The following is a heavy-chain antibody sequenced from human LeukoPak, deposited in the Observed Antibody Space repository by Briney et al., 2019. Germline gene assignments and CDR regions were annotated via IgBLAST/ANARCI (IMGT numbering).Heavy chain of an antibody. D-gene: IGHD3-22*01. CDR3: AKVRRGYYDSSGYYSNDAFDI. CDR2: ISSSSSYI. Sequence: PGGSLRLSCAASGFTFSSYSMNWVRQAPGKGLEWVSSISSSSSYIYYADSVKGRFTISRDNSKNTLYLQMNSLRAEDTAVYYCAKVRRGYYDSSGYYSNDAFDIWGQGTMVTVSS. CDR1: GFTFSSYS. V-gene: IGHV3-21*04. J-gene: IGHJ3*02.